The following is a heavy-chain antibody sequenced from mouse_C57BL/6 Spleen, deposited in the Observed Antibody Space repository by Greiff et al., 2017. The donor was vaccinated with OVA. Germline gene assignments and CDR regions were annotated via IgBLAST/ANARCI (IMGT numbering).Heavy chain of an antibody. V-gene: IGHV3-6*01. CDR2: ISYDGSN. CDR1: GYSITSGYY. J-gene: IGHJ2*01. D-gene: IGHD2-4*01. Sequence: ESGPGLVKPSQSLSLTCSVTGYSITSGYYWNWIRQFPGNKLEWMGYISYDGSNNYNPSLKNRISITRDTSKNQFFLKLNSVTTEDTATYYCARDDYGHFDYWGQGTTLTVSS. CDR3: ARDDYGHFDY.